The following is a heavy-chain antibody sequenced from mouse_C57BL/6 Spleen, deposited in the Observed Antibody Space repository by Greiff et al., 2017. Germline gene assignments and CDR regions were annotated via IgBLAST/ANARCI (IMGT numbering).Heavy chain of an antibody. Sequence: VMLVESGPELVKPGASVKISCKASGYAFSSSWMNWVKQRPGKGLEWIGRIYPGDGDTNYNGKFKGKATLTADKSSSTAYMQLSSLTSEDSAVYFCARHYGSSPYYAMDYWGQGTSVTVSS. J-gene: IGHJ4*01. CDR2: IYPGDGDT. CDR3: ARHYGSSPYYAMDY. D-gene: IGHD1-1*01. V-gene: IGHV1-82*01. CDR1: GYAFSSSW.